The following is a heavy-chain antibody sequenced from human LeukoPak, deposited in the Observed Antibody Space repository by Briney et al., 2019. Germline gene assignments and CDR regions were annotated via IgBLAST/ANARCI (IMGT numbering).Heavy chain of an antibody. CDR1: GGSFSGYY. Sequence: SETLSLTCAVYGGSFSGYYWSWIRQPPGKGLEWIGEINHSGSTNYNPSLKSRVTLSVDTSKSQFALKLSSVTAADTAVYFCARGDTSSWSGRSWFDPWGQGTLVTVSS. D-gene: IGHD6-13*01. J-gene: IGHJ5*02. V-gene: IGHV4-34*01. CDR3: ARGDTSSWSGRSWFDP. CDR2: INHSGST.